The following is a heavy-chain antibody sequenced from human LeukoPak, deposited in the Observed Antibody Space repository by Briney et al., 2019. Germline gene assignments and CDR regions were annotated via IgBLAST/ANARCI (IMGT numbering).Heavy chain of an antibody. Sequence: SVKVSCKASGGTFSSYAISWVRQAPGQGLEWMGGIIPIFGTANYAQKFQGRVTITTDESTSTAYMELSSLRSEDTAVYYCARGPSERSSWYGWGQGTLVTVSS. J-gene: IGHJ4*02. CDR2: IIPIFGTA. CDR3: ARGPSERSSWYG. CDR1: GGTFSSYA. V-gene: IGHV1-69*05. D-gene: IGHD6-13*01.